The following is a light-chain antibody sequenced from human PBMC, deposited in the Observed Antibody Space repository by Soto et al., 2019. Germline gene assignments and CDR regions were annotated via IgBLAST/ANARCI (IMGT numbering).Light chain of an antibody. CDR1: QRISDW. Sequence: DVQMTQSPSTLSASAGDRVTITCRASQRISDWLAWYQQKPGKAPKLLIYRASSLERGVPSRFSGNGSGIDFTFAISSLQPDDFATYYCQQYNTSPYSFGQGTKLEI. J-gene: IGKJ2*03. V-gene: IGKV1-5*03. CDR2: RAS. CDR3: QQYNTSPYS.